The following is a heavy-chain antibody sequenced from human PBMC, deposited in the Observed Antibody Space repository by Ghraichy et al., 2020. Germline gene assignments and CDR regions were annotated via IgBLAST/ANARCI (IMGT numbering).Heavy chain of an antibody. CDR3: AKGRSDYQLPSPLDY. V-gene: IGHV3-30*18. CDR1: GITFSKYA. D-gene: IGHD2-2*01. Sequence: GESLNISCAASGITFSKYAMHWVRQAPGKGLEWVALISYDGSDKNYADSVKGRFTVSRDNSKSTLYLQMNSLRAEDTAVYYCAKGRSDYQLPSPLDYWGQGTLVTVSS. CDR2: ISYDGSDK. J-gene: IGHJ4*02.